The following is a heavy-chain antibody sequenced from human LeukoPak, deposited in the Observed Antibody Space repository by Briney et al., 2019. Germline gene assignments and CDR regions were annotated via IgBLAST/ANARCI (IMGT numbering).Heavy chain of an antibody. V-gene: IGHV3-30-3*01. CDR1: GFTFSSYA. D-gene: IGHD6-19*01. J-gene: IGHJ1*01. Sequence: GGSLRLSCAASGFTFSSYAMHWVRQAPGKGLEWVAVISYDGSNKYYADSVKGRFTTSRDNSKNTLFLQMNSLRAGDTAVYYCARDSSYSSGWYEVFGIWDFQHWGQGILVTVSS. CDR2: ISYDGSNK. CDR3: ARDSSYSSGWYEVFGIWDFQH.